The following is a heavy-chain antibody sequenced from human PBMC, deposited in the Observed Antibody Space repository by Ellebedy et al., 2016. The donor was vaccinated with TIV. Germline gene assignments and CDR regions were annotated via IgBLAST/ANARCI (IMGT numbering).Heavy chain of an antibody. CDR3: ARVVAAYYYYYGMDV. CDR2: IYHSGST. CDR1: GGSISSSNW. J-gene: IGHJ6*02. D-gene: IGHD5-12*01. Sequence: SETLSLXXAVSGGSISSSNWWSWVRQPPGKGLEWIGEIYHSGSTNYNPSLKSRVTISVDKSKNQFSLKLSSVTAADTAVYYCARVVAAYYYYYGMDVWGQGTTVTVSS. V-gene: IGHV4-4*02.